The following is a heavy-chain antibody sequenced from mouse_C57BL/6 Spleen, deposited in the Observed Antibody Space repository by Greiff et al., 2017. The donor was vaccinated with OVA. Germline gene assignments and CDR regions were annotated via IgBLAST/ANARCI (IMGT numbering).Heavy chain of an antibody. CDR1: GFTFSSYA. D-gene: IGHD2-3*01. V-gene: IGHV5-4*01. CDR3: ARDQRWLLPMDY. J-gene: IGHJ4*01. Sequence: EVKLMESGGGLVKPGGSLKLSCAASGFTFSSYAMSWVRQTPEKRLEWVATISDGGSYTYYPDNVKGRFTISRDNAKNNLYLQMSHLKSEDTAMYYCARDQRWLLPMDYWGQGTSVTVSS. CDR2: ISDGGSYT.